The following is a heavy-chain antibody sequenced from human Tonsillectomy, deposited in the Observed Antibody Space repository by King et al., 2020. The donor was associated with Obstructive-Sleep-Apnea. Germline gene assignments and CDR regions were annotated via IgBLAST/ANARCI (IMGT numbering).Heavy chain of an antibody. D-gene: IGHD3-22*01. V-gene: IGHV1-8*01. CDR3: ARGFGGGSGYYKIDY. Sequence: QLVQSGAEVKKPGASVKVSCKASGYTFTSYDINWVRQATGQVLEWMGGMNPNSGNNGYAPKFQGRGTMTWNTSISTAYMELTGLRSEDTAVYFCARGFGGGSGYYKIDYWGQGTLVTVSS. J-gene: IGHJ4*02. CDR1: GYTFTSYD. CDR2: MNPNSGNN.